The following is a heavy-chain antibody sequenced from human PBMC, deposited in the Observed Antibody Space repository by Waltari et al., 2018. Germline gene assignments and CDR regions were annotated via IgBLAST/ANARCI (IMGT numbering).Heavy chain of an antibody. CDR3: VVGDGGNEPNYYYYYMDV. CDR1: GGTFSSYA. D-gene: IGHD2-15*01. CDR2: IIPIFGTA. Sequence: QVQLVQSGAEVKKPGSSVKVSCKASGGTFSSYAISWVRQAPGQGLEWMGGIIPIFGTANYAQKFQGRVTITTDESTSTAYMELSSLRSEDTAVYYCVVGDGGNEPNYYYYYMDVWGKGTTVTVSS. J-gene: IGHJ6*03. V-gene: IGHV1-69*05.